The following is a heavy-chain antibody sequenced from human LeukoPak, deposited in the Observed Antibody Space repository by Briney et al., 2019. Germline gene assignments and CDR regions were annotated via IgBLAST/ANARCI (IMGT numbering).Heavy chain of an antibody. D-gene: IGHD2-21*01. V-gene: IGHV4-28*05. J-gene: IGHJ6*03. Sequence: PSDTLSLTCAVSGSSLSRNNWWGRIRQPPGKALAWIGYIYSSGSIYYKPSLKSPVNLIVETPKNQFPLHLSSVTAAATAASCLARKFPSICYMDVRGEGATCTVSS. CDR3: ARKFPSICYMDV. CDR1: GSSLSRNNW. CDR2: IYSSGSI.